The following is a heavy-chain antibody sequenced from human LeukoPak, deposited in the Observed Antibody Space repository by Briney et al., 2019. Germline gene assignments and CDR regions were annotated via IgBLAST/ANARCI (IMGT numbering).Heavy chain of an antibody. CDR1: GGSFSGYY. CDR2: INHSGST. Sequence: PSETLSLTCAVYGGSFSGYYWSWIRQPPGKGLEWIGEINHSGSTNYNPSLKSRVTISVDTSKNQFSLKLSSVTAADTAVYYCASLPYYDLWSGYYMGISVWGQGTLVTVSS. D-gene: IGHD3-3*01. V-gene: IGHV4-34*01. CDR3: ASLPYYDLWSGYYMGISV. J-gene: IGHJ4*02.